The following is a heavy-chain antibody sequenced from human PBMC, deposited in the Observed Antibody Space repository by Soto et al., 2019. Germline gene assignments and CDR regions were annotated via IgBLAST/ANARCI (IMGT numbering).Heavy chain of an antibody. D-gene: IGHD3-10*01. V-gene: IGHV4-59*01. CDR3: ARGDPLLWFGEKVYYGMDV. CDR1: GGSISSYY. CDR2: IYYSGST. J-gene: IGHJ6*02. Sequence: QVQLQESGPGLVKPSETLSLTCTVSGGSISSYYWSWIRQPPGKGLEWIGYIYYSGSTNYNPSLKSRVTISVDTSKNQFSLKLSSVTAADTAMYYCARGDPLLWFGEKVYYGMDVWGQGTTVTVSS.